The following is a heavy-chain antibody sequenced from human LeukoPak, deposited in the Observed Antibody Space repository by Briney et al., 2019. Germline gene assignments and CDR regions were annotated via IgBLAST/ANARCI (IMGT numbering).Heavy chain of an antibody. D-gene: IGHD2-2*01. CDR1: GLTFSNYG. CDR2: ISYDGSNK. CDR3: ARDAGTVSAARFDY. V-gene: IGHV3-30*03. Sequence: GGSLRLSCAVSGLTFSNYGMHWVRLVPGKGLEWVAVISYDGSNKYYADSVKGRFTISRDNSKNTLYLQMNSLRAEDTAVYYCARDAGTVSAARFDYWGQGTLVTVSS. J-gene: IGHJ4*02.